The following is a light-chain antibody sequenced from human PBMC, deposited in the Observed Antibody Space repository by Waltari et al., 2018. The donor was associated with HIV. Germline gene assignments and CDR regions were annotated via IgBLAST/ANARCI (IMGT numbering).Light chain of an antibody. Sequence: DIAMIQSPDSLAVSPGEPASISCRSSQSLLHNNGHNYLDWYIQRPGQAPELLIYLASGRASGVPDRIAGSGSGTDFILKMSRVEPEDVGVYYCMHGQQTPVFGQGTQVEV. CDR1: QSLLHNNGHNY. CDR3: MHGQQTPV. CDR2: LAS. J-gene: IGKJ1*01. V-gene: IGKV2-28*01.